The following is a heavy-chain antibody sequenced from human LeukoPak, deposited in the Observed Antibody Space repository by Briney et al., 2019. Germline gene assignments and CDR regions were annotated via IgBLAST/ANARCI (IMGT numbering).Heavy chain of an antibody. J-gene: IGHJ4*02. CDR1: GFTVSSNS. Sequence: GGSLRLSCTVSGFTVSSNSMSWVRQAPGKGLEWVSFIYSDNTHYSDSVKGRFTISRDNAKNSLYLQMNSLRAEDTAVYYCARRVWFGEYFDYWGQGTLVTVSS. D-gene: IGHD3-10*01. V-gene: IGHV3-53*01. CDR3: ARRVWFGEYFDY. CDR2: IYSDNT.